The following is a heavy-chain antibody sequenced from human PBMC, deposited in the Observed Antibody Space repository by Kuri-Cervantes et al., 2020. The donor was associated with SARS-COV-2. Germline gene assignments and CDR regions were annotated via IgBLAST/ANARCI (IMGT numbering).Heavy chain of an antibody. CDR1: GFTFSSYS. D-gene: IGHD6-13*01. V-gene: IGHV3-21*04. Sequence: GGSLRLSCAASGFTFSSYSMNWVRQAPGKGLEWVSSISSSSSYIYYADSVKGRFTISRDNSKNTLYLQMNSLRAEDTAVYYCARAQEHNAQQLAGVDYWGQGTLVTVSS. CDR2: ISSSSSYI. CDR3: ARAQEHNAQQLAGVDY. J-gene: IGHJ4*02.